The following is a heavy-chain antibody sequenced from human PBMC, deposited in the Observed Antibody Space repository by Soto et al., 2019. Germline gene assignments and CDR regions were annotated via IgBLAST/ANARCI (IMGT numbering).Heavy chain of an antibody. CDR3: ARDLLGYCSSTSCVLGDY. V-gene: IGHV3-11*05. D-gene: IGHD2-2*01. CDR1: GFTFSDYY. Sequence: GGSLRLSCAASGFTFSDYYMTWIRQAPGKGLECVSYISSSSSYTNYADSVKGRFTISRDNAKNSLYLQMNSLRAEDTAVYYCARDLLGYCSSTSCVLGDYWGQGTLVTVSS. CDR2: ISSSSSYT. J-gene: IGHJ4*02.